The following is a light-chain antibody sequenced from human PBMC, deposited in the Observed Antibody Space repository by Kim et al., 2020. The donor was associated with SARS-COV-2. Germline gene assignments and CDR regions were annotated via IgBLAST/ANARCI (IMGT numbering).Light chain of an antibody. J-gene: IGKJ2*01. Sequence: DIHMTQSPSTLSASVGDRVTITCRASQNINSWLAWYQQIPGRAPKLLIFKASTLEDGVPARFSGSGSGTEFSLTVSSLQPDDSATYYCQQFHGYPFTFGQGTKLEI. V-gene: IGKV1-5*03. CDR2: KAS. CDR1: QNINSW. CDR3: QQFHGYPFT.